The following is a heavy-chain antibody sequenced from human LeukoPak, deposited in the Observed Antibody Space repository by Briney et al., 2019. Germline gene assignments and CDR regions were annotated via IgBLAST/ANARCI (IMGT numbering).Heavy chain of an antibody. Sequence: ASVKVSCKASGYTFTSYYMHWVRQAPGQGLEWMGIINPSGGSTSYAQRFQGRVTMTRDTSTSTVYMELSSLRSEDTAVYYCARAYGSGSYTLLFFDYWGQGTLVTVSS. V-gene: IGHV1-46*01. D-gene: IGHD3-10*01. J-gene: IGHJ4*02. CDR1: GYTFTSYY. CDR3: ARAYGSGSYTLLFFDY. CDR2: INPSGGST.